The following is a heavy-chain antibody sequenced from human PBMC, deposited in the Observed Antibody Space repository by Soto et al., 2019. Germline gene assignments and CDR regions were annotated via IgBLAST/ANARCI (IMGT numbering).Heavy chain of an antibody. V-gene: IGHV3-30-3*01. CDR2: ISYDGINK. CDR1: GFTFSSYS. J-gene: IGHJ4*02. CDR3: ARDLSGLYHSTGYFDY. Sequence: GGSLRLSGAASGFTFSSYSMHWVRQAPGKGLEWVAVISYDGINKYYADSVKGRFTISRDNSKNTLYLQMNSLRAEDTAVYYCARDLSGLYHSTGYFDYFGRGTLVTFSS. D-gene: IGHD3-22*01.